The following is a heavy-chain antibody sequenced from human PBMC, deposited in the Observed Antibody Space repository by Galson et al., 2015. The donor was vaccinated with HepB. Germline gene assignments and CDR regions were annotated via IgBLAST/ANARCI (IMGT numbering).Heavy chain of an antibody. CDR2: ISYDGGNK. J-gene: IGHJ6*02. Sequence: SLRLSCADSGFSFGSFDMHWVRQAPGKGLEWVSVISYDGGNKLHAESVKGRFTSSRDNSKSTLYLQMSSLRVEDTAVYHCARGRRYDILTGSFYYYGMDVWGQGTTVTVS. V-gene: IGHV3-30*03. CDR3: ARGRRYDILTGSFYYYGMDV. CDR1: GFSFGSFD. D-gene: IGHD3-9*01.